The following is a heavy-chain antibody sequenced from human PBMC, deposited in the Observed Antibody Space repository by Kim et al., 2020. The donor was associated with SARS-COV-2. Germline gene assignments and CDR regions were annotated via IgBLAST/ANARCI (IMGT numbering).Heavy chain of an antibody. CDR2: GRDN. CDR3: ARGGRADY. Sequence: GRDNTYVDSVNGRFAISRDNAKNPLYLQMPSLRVEDTAVYYCARGGRADYWGQGTLVTVSS. V-gene: IGHV3-7*01. J-gene: IGHJ4*02. D-gene: IGHD3-16*01.